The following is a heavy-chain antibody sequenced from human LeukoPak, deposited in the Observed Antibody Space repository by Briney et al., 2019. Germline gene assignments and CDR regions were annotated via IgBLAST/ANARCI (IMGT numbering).Heavy chain of an antibody. J-gene: IGHJ3*02. CDR3: ARAIVGEPRGAFDI. D-gene: IGHD1-26*01. Sequence: PSETLSLTCTVSGGSISGYYWSWIRQPAGKGLEWIRRIYSSGSTNDNPSLRSRVTMSVDTSKIQFSLRLSSVTAADTAVYYCARAIVGEPRGAFDIWGQGTMVTVSS. V-gene: IGHV4-4*07. CDR2: IYSSGST. CDR1: GGSISGYY.